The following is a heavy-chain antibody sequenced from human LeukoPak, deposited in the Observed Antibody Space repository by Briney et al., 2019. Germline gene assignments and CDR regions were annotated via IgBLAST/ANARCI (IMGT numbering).Heavy chain of an antibody. CDR1: GGSISSYY. CDR2: IYTSGST. J-gene: IGHJ4*02. Sequence: PSETLSLTCTVSGGSISSYYWSWIRQPPGKGLEWIGCIYTSGSTNYNPSLKSRVTISVDTSKNQFSLKLSSVTAADTAVYYCARTLYDSSGYYFDYWGQGTLVTVSS. V-gene: IGHV4-4*08. D-gene: IGHD3-22*01. CDR3: ARTLYDSSGYYFDY.